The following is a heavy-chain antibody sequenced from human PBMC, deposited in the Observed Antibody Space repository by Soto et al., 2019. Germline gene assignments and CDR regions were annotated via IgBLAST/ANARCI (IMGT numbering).Heavy chain of an antibody. J-gene: IGHJ6*02. CDR2: IKQDGSER. D-gene: IGHD6-6*01. Sequence: ELQLVESGGGLVQSGGSLRLSCEASRFTFNDYWMSWVRQAPGKGLEWVATIKQDGSERYSADSVKGRFTISRDNAKNSLYLQMSSLRPDDTAVYYCARATSSPRHYYFGMDVWGQGTTVTVSS. V-gene: IGHV3-7*01. CDR1: RFTFNDYW. CDR3: ARATSSPRHYYFGMDV.